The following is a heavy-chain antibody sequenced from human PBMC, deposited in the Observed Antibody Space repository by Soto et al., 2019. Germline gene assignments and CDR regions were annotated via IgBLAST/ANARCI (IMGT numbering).Heavy chain of an antibody. CDR3: ARRRPAPAYYCMDV. J-gene: IGHJ6*03. CDR2: IYSGGST. Sequence: GGSLRLSCAASGFTVSSNYMSWVRQAPGKGLEWVSVIYSGGSTYYADSVKGRFTISRHKSKNTLYLQMNSLRAEDTAVYYCARRRPAPAYYCMDVWGKGTLVTVSS. V-gene: IGHV3-53*04. CDR1: GFTVSSNY. D-gene: IGHD2-15*01.